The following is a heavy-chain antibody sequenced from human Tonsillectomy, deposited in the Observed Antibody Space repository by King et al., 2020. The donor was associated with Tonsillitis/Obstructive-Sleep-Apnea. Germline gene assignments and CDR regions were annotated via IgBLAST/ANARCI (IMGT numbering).Heavy chain of an antibody. D-gene: IGHD1/OR15-1a*01. CDR2: ISSNGGST. J-gene: IGHJ2*01. V-gene: IGHV3-64D*06. CDR3: VKGLPNWDKWYFDL. Sequence: VQLVESGGGLVQPGGSLRLSCSASGFTFSSYAMHWVRQAPGKGLEYVSAISSNGGSTYYADSVKGRFTISRDNSKNTLHLQMGSLRAEDTAVYYCVKGLPNWDKWYFDLWGRGTLVTVSS. CDR1: GFTFSSYA.